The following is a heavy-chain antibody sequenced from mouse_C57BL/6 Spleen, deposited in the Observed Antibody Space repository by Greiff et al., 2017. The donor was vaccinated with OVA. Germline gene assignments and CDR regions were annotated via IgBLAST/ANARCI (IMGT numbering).Heavy chain of an antibody. CDR2: IYPGDGDP. D-gene: IGHD1-1*01. CDR1: GYAFSSSW. J-gene: IGHJ1*03. V-gene: IGHV1-82*01. CDR3: AREGTTVVDWYFDV. Sequence: QVQLQQSGPELVKPGASVKISCKASGYAFSSSWMNWVKQRPGKGLEWIGRIYPGDGDPNYNGKFKGKATLTADKSSSTAYMQLSSLTSEDSAVYFCAREGTTVVDWYFDVWGTGTTVTVSS.